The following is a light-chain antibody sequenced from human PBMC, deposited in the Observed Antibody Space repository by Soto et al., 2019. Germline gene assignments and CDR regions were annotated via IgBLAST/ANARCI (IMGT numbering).Light chain of an antibody. CDR1: SSDVGGYKY. CDR3: CSYAGSVV. CDR2: DVR. J-gene: IGLJ2*01. V-gene: IGLV2-11*01. Sequence: QSVLTQPRSVSGSPGQSVTISCTGTSSDVGGYKYVSWYQQCPGKAPKLMIYDVRKRPSGVPDRFSGSKSGNTASLTISGLQADDEADYYCCSYAGSVVFGAGTKLTVL.